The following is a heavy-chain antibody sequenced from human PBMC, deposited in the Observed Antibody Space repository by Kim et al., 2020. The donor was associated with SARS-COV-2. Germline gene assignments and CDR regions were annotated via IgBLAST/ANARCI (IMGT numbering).Heavy chain of an antibody. CDR2: IWYDGTKK. J-gene: IGHJ5*02. CDR3: ARSSSRGFDP. Sequence: GGSLRLSCEASGFSFSTYGIHWVRQAPGKGLEWVGVIWYDGTKKIYGDSVKGRFTISRDDSKNMAYLQMNSLRTEDTALYYCARSSSRGFDPWGQGTHVTVSS. D-gene: IGHD6-13*01. V-gene: IGHV3-33*01. CDR1: GFSFSTYG.